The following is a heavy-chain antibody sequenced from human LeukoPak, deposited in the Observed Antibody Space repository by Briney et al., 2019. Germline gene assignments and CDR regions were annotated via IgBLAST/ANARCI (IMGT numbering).Heavy chain of an antibody. CDR1: GFSITFY. Sequence: SETLSLTCSVSGFSITFYWSWFRQPPGKGLEWIGQIHDSGIASYNPSLKSRVTISLDTSKNQFSLHLSSVTAADTAVYYCARHSGYAMDVWGQGITVTVS. V-gene: IGHV4-59*08. CDR3: ARHSGYAMDV. D-gene: IGHD6-25*01. J-gene: IGHJ6*02. CDR2: IHDSGIA.